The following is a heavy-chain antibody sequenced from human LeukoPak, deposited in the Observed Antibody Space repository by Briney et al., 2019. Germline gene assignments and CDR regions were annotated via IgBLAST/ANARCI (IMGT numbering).Heavy chain of an antibody. CDR3: ARSPEIAARPRY. CDR2: INPNSGGA. V-gene: IGHV1-2*02. Sequence: ASVKVSCKASGYTFTGYYMHWVRQAPGQGLEWMGWINPNSGGANYAQKFQGRVTMTRDTPISTAYMELSRLRSDDTAVYYCARSPEIAARPRYWGQGTLVTVSS. J-gene: IGHJ4*02. D-gene: IGHD6-6*01. CDR1: GYTFTGYY.